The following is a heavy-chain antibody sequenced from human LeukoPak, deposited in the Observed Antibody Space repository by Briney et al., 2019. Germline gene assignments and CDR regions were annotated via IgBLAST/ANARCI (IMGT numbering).Heavy chain of an antibody. CDR3: AKDRGLYGSGSPSDY. D-gene: IGHD3-10*01. CDR2: ISGSGGST. J-gene: IGHJ4*02. CDR1: GFTFSGSA. V-gene: IGHV3-23*01. Sequence: GGSLRLSCAASGFTFSGSAMHWVRQAPGKGLEWVSAISGSGGSTYYADSVKGRFTISRDNSKNTLYLQMNSLRAEDTAVYYCAKDRGLYGSGSPSDYWGQGTLVTVSS.